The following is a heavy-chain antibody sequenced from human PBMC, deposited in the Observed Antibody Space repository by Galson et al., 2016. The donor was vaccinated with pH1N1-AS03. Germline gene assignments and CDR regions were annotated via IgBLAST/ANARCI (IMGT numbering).Heavy chain of an antibody. J-gene: IGHJ5*02. V-gene: IGHV3-53*01. CDR1: GFTVSNSY. Sequence: SLRLSCAASGFTVSNSYLSWVRQAPGKGLEWVSIIYNDDTTYYADSLKGRFTISRDNSKNTLYLQMNSLRAEDTAVYYCARWSRGGNFASLDPWGQGTLVTVSS. CDR3: ARWSRGGNFASLDP. CDR2: IYNDDTT. D-gene: IGHD4-23*01.